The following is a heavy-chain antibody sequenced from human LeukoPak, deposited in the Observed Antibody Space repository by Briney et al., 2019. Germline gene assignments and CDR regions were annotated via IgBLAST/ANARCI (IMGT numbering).Heavy chain of an antibody. CDR2: IYDSGNT. D-gene: IGHD3-10*01. CDR3: ARDSKYYGSGSIGGFDH. V-gene: IGHV4-59*01. J-gene: IGHJ4*02. CDR1: GVSISGYY. Sequence: SETLSLTCTVSGVSISGYYWSWIRQSPGRGLEWIGYIYDSGNTNYNPSLKSRVTVSGDTSKNQFSLKLRSVTAADTAVYYCARDSKYYGSGSIGGFDHWGRGILVTVSS.